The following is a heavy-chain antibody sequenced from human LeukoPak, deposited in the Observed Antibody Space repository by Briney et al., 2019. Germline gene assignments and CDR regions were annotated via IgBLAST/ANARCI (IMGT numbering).Heavy chain of an antibody. CDR2: IYYSGST. J-gene: IGHJ6*03. D-gene: IGHD5-18*01. CDR1: GGSISSSSYY. V-gene: IGHV4-39*07. CDR3: ARGRGYSYQDYYYYMDV. Sequence: SETLSLTCTVSGGSISSSSYYWGWIRQPPGKGLEWIGSIYYSGSTYYNPSLKSRVTISVDTSKNQFSLKLSSVTAADTAVYYCARGRGYSYQDYYYYMDVWGKGTTVTISS.